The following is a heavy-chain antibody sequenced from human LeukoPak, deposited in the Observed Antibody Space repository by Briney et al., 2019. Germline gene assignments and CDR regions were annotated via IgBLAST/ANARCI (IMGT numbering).Heavy chain of an antibody. V-gene: IGHV3-30*18. CDR1: GFTIGNHG. CDR3: AKDWGSSDWYNWFDP. D-gene: IGHD6-19*01. Sequence: PGTSLRLSCAVSGFTIGNHGMHWVRQDAGKGLEWVAMISHDGRAEYYRDSVKGRLSISRDNSNNMLYLQMNSLRVEDTAVYYCAKDWGSSDWYNWFDPWGQGTLVTVSS. J-gene: IGHJ5*02. CDR2: ISHDGRAE.